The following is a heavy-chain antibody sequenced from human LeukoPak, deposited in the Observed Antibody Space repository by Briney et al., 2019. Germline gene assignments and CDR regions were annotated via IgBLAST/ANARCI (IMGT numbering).Heavy chain of an antibody. Sequence: GESLKISCKGSGYSFTSYWIGWVRQMPGKGLEWMGIIYPGDSDTRYSPSFQGQVTISADKSISTAYLQWSSLKASDTAMYYCARGTLITGTTGYYMDVWGKGTTVTVSS. CDR3: ARGTLITGTTGYYMDV. CDR2: IYPGDSDT. V-gene: IGHV5-51*01. D-gene: IGHD1-7*01. J-gene: IGHJ6*03. CDR1: GYSFTSYW.